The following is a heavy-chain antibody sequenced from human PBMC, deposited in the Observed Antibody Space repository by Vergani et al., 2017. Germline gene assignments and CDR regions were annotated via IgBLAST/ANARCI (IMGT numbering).Heavy chain of an antibody. J-gene: IGHJ4*02. CDR3: ASHSRMIVVVMFDY. D-gene: IGHD3-22*01. CDR2: FDPEDGET. Sequence: QVQLVQSGAEVKKPGASVKVSCKVSGYTLTELSMHWVRQAPGKGLEWMGGFDPEDGETIYAQKFQGRVTITADESTSTAYMELSSLRSEDTAVYYCASHSRMIVVVMFDYWGQGTLVTVSS. V-gene: IGHV1-24*01. CDR1: GYTLTELS.